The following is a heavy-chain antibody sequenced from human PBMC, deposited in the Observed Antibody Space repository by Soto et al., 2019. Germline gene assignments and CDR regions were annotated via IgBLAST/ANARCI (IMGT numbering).Heavy chain of an antibody. CDR3: ARDLWGYCGTDCYPLDV. D-gene: IGHD2-21*02. V-gene: IGHV4-59*01. CDR2: LYNAGST. CDR1: GGSISRYY. J-gene: IGHJ6*02. Sequence: QVRLQESGPGLVKPSETLSLTCTVSGGSISRYYWSWIRQPPGKGLEWIGYLYNAGSTIYNPSLKSRVTISVDMSQTQFSLTLNYVTAADTAVYYCARDLWGYCGTDCYPLDVWGQGTTVTVSS.